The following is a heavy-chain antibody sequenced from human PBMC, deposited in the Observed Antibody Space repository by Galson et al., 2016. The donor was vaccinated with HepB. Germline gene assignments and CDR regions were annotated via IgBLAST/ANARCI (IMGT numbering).Heavy chain of an antibody. CDR3: ARVSPVDYYYYMDV. Sequence: SLRLSCAASTFTFSDYSMNWVRQAPGKGLEWVSFISGRGSHIYYADSVEGRFTVSRDNAKNSLYLQMNSLRAEDTAVYYCARVSPVDYYYYMDVWGRGTTVTVSS. J-gene: IGHJ6*03. CDR2: ISGRGSHI. V-gene: IGHV3-21*01. CDR1: TFTFSDYS.